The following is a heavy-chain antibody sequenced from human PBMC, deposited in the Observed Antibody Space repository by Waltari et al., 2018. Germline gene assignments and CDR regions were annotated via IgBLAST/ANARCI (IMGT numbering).Heavy chain of an antibody. CDR3: AREGGTSGYSGYFDY. D-gene: IGHD2-15*01. CDR1: GFSLHHWI. J-gene: IGHJ4*02. CDR2: RSYDGISK. V-gene: IGHV3-30*16. Sequence: QLKLVASGGGLVQPGRSLRPHCAAPGFSLHHWILHWVRRAPGKGLEWVSARSYDGISKYYADSVKGRFTLAGDDSKNTVYLQINSLRAEDTAVYYCAREGGTSGYSGYFDYWGQGTLVTVSS.